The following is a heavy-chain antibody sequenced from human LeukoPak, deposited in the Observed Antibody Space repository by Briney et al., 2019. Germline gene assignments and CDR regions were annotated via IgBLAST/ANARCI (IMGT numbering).Heavy chain of an antibody. V-gene: IGHV4-59*01. CDR2: IYYSGST. CDR3: AREWELLGEFDY. J-gene: IGHJ4*02. Sequence: SETLSRTCTVSGVSISSYYWSWIRQPPGKGLEWSGYIYYSGSTNYNPSLNSRVTISVDTSKNQFSLKLSAVTAADTAVYYCAREWELLGEFDYWGQGTLVTVSS. CDR1: GVSISSYY. D-gene: IGHD1-26*01.